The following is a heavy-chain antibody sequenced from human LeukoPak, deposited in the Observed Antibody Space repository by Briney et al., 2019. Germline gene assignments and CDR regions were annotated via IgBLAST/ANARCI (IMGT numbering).Heavy chain of an antibody. CDR1: GFTVSSNY. CDR2: IYGAGST. D-gene: IGHD3-10*01. V-gene: IGHV3-66*01. Sequence: GGSLRLSCAASGFTVSSNYMSWVRQAPGKGLEWVSLIYGAGSTFYADSVKGRFTISRDNSKNTLYLQMNSLRAEDTAVYYCASRRGSFDYRGQGTLVTVSS. J-gene: IGHJ4*02. CDR3: ASRRGSFDY.